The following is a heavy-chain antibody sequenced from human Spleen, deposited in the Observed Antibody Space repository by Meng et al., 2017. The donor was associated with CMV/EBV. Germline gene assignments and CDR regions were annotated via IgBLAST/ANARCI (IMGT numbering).Heavy chain of an antibody. CDR2: ISGYSGNT. V-gene: IGHV1-18*01. CDR1: GYTFISYG. CDR3: ARQDYDFWSGYPFDY. Sequence: SGYTFISYGISWVRQAPGQGLEWMGWISGYSGNTKYAQKLQGRVTMTTDTSSSTAYMELRSLRSDDTAVYYCARQDYDFWSGYPFDYWGQGTLVTVSS. D-gene: IGHD3-3*01. J-gene: IGHJ4*02.